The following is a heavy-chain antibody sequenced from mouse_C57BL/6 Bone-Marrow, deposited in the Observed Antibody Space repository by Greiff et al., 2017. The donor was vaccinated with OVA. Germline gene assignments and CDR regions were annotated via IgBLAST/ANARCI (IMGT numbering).Heavy chain of an antibody. V-gene: IGHV14-4*01. CDR2: IDPENGDT. J-gene: IGHJ4*01. D-gene: IGHD1-1*01. Sequence: EVQLQQPGAELVRPGASVKLSCTASGFNIKDDYMHWVKQRPEQGLEWIGWIDPENGDTEYASKFQGKATITADTSSNTAYLQLSSLTSEDTAVYYCHLYYGRSYWGQGTSVTVSS. CDR1: GFNIKDDY. CDR3: HLYYGRSY.